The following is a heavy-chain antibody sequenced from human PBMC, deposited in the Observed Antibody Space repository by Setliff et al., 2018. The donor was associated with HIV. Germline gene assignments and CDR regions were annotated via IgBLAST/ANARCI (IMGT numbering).Heavy chain of an antibody. Sequence: SETLSLTCIVSGGSIGSTSFYGGWIRQPPGKGLEWIGTLYFSGRTYYSPSLKSRVAMSVDKSKNQVSLKLKSVTAADTAVYYCAREVAGTEDHWGQGTLVTVSS. V-gene: IGHV4-39*07. CDR1: GGSIGSTSFY. CDR3: AREVAGTEDH. CDR2: LYFSGRT. D-gene: IGHD6-19*01. J-gene: IGHJ4*02.